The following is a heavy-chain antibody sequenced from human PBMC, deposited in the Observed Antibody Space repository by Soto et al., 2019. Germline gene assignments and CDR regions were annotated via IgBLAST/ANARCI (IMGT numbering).Heavy chain of an antibody. CDR2: IWYDGSNK. J-gene: IGHJ6*03. CDR1: GFTFSSYG. D-gene: IGHD3-16*01. V-gene: IGHV3-33*01. CDR3: ASEGVGGLAAVLGAYMDV. Sequence: TGGSLRLSCAASGFTFSSYGMHWVRQAPGKGLEWVAVIWYDGSNKYYADSVKGRFTISRDNSKNTLYLQMNSLRAEDTAVYYCASEGVGGLAAVLGAYMDVWGKGTTVTVSS.